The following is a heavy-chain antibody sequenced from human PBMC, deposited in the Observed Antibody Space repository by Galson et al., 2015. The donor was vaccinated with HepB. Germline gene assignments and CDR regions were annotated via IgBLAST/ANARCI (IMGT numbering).Heavy chain of an antibody. CDR3: ARERPYYDYVWGSYRYTANAFDI. J-gene: IGHJ3*02. Sequence: SVKVSCKASGYTFTSYAMNWVRQAPGQGLEWMGWINTNTGNPTYAQGFTGRFVFSLDTSVSTAYLQISSLKAEDTAVYYCARERPYYDYVWGSYRYTANAFDIWGQGTMVTVSS. V-gene: IGHV7-4-1*02. CDR2: INTNTGNP. CDR1: GYTFTSYA. D-gene: IGHD3-16*02.